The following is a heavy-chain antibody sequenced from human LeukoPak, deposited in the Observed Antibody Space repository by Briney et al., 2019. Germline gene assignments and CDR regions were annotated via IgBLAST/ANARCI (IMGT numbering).Heavy chain of an antibody. Sequence: SETLSLTCTVSGGSINTYYWSWLRQPPGKGLEWIGYISYSGSTNYNPSLKGRVTISVDTSKNQFSLKLSSVTAADTAVYYCARGKGAMDYWGQGTLVTVSS. V-gene: IGHV4-59*01. CDR3: ARGKGAMDY. CDR1: GGSINTYY. J-gene: IGHJ4*02. D-gene: IGHD1-26*01. CDR2: ISYSGST.